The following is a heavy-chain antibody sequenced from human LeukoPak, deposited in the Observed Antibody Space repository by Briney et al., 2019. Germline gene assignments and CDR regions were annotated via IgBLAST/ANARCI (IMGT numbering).Heavy chain of an antibody. J-gene: IGHJ5*02. CDR3: ARQVYCSGGSCYSDWFDP. V-gene: IGHV4-30-4*08. Sequence: PSETLSLTCTVSGGSISSGDYYWSWIRQPPGKGLEWIGYIYYSGSTYYNPSLKSRVTISVDTSKNQFSLKLSSVTAADTAVYYCARQVYCSGGSCYSDWFDPWGQGTLVTVSS. D-gene: IGHD2-15*01. CDR2: IYYSGST. CDR1: GGSISSGDYY.